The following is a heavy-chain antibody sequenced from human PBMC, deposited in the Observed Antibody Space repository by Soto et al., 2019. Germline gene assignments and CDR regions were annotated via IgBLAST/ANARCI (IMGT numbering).Heavy chain of an antibody. J-gene: IGHJ3*01. CDR2: IFHGGNT. D-gene: IGHD2-15*01. CDR3: ARARWYDAFDV. V-gene: IGHV4-38-2*01. Sequence: ETLSVTCAVPGFFISSGNYWGWIRKPPGKGLEWIGSIFHGGNTYYNPSLKSRVTISVDMSKNQFSLKLNSVTAADTAVYYCARARWYDAFDVWGQGTVVTVSS. CDR1: GFFISSGNY.